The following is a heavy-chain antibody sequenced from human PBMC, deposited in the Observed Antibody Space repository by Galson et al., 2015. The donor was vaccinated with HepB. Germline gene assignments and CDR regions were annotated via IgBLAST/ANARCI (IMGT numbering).Heavy chain of an antibody. CDR3: ARVQGYDFWSGTTRRYYGMDV. D-gene: IGHD3-3*01. CDR2: MNPNSGNT. CDR1: GYTFTSYD. V-gene: IGHV1-8*01. J-gene: IGHJ6*02. Sequence: SVKVSCKASGYTFTSYDINWVRQATGQGLEWMGWMNPNSGNTGYAQKFQGRVTMTRNTSISTAYMELSSLRSEDTAVYYCARVQGYDFWSGTTRRYYGMDVWGQGTTVTVSS.